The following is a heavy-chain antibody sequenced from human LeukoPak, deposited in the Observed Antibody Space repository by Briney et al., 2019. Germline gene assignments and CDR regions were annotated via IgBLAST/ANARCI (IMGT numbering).Heavy chain of an antibody. CDR3: AKSMVMFTFDY. Sequence: GGSLRLSCAASGFTFSSYAMSWVRQAPGKGLEWVSAISGSAGSSYYADSVKGRFAISRDNSKNTLYLQMNSLRAEDTAVYYCAKSMVMFTFDYWGQGTLVTVSS. V-gene: IGHV3-23*01. J-gene: IGHJ4*02. CDR2: ISGSAGSS. CDR1: GFTFSSYA. D-gene: IGHD5-18*01.